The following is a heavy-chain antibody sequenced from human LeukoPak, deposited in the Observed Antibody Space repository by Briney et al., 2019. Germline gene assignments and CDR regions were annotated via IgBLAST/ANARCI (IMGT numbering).Heavy chain of an antibody. D-gene: IGHD6-19*01. CDR3: ARDLSYTSGSSDH. J-gene: IGHJ4*02. Sequence: GGSLRLSCAASGFTFSSYSLNWVRQAPGKGLEWVSYISPSSSSMYYADSVKGRFTISRDNARNSLYLQMNSLSTEDTALYYCARDLSYTSGSSDHWGQGTLVTVSS. CDR2: ISPSSSSM. V-gene: IGHV3-48*01. CDR1: GFTFSSYS.